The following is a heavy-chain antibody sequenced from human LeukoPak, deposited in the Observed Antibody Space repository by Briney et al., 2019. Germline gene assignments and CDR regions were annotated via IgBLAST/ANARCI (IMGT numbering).Heavy chain of an antibody. CDR1: GYSFTSYW. D-gene: IGHD2-15*01. CDR2: IYPGDSDT. J-gene: IGHJ4*02. V-gene: IGHV5-51*01. Sequence: GESLRISCKGSGYSFTSYWIGWVRQMPGKGLEWMGIIYPGDSDTRYSPSFQGQVTISAVKSISTAYLQWSSLKASDTAMYYCARLVGYCSGGSCYYFDYWGQGTLVTVSS. CDR3: ARLVGYCSGGSCYYFDY.